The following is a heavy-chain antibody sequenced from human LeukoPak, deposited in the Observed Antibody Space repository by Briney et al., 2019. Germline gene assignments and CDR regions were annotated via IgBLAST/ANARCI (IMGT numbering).Heavy chain of an antibody. D-gene: IGHD3-22*01. Sequence: ASVKVSCKASGYTFTSYGISWVRQAPGQGLEWMGWISAYNGNTNYAQKLQGRVTMTTDTSTSTAYMELRSLRSDDTAVYYCARDRRLDSSGYYRSDYYYGMDVWGQGTTVTVSS. J-gene: IGHJ6*02. CDR1: GYTFTSYG. CDR2: ISAYNGNT. V-gene: IGHV1-18*01. CDR3: ARDRRLDSSGYYRSDYYYGMDV.